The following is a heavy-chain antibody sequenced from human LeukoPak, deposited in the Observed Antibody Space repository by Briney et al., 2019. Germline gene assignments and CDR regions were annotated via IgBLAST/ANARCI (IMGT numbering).Heavy chain of an antibody. D-gene: IGHD3-22*01. Sequence: ASVEVSCKASGGTFTSYDINWVRQATGQGLEWMGWMNPNSGNTGYAQKFQGRVTITRNTSISTAYMELSSLRSEDTAVYYCARDSGYYGLAFDYWGQGTLVTVSS. CDR1: GGTFTSYD. CDR3: ARDSGYYGLAFDY. J-gene: IGHJ4*02. CDR2: MNPNSGNT. V-gene: IGHV1-8*03.